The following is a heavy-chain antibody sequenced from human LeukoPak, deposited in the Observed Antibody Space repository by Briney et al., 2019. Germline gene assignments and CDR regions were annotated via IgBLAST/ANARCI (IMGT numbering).Heavy chain of an antibody. CDR3: ARDRDWLLYDH. V-gene: IGHV3-74*03. Sequence: GGSLRLSCVASGFTFSSYSMHWVRQAPGKGLVWVSHIHPDGSITTYADFVKGRFTISRDNTKNTLYLQMISLRVEDTAVYFCARDRDWLLYDHWGQGALVTVSS. CDR1: GFTFSSYS. D-gene: IGHD3/OR15-3a*01. CDR2: IHPDGSIT. J-gene: IGHJ4*02.